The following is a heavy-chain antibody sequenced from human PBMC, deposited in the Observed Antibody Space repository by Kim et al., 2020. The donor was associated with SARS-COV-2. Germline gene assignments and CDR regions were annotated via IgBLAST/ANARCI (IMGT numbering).Heavy chain of an antibody. J-gene: IGHJ6*02. D-gene: IGHD4-17*01. Sequence: GGSLRLSCAASGFTFDDYAMHWVRQAPGKGLEWVSGISWNSGTIGYADSVKGRFTISRDNAKNSLYLQMNSLRAEDTALYYCAKEIYGDYVDYYYYCMDVWGQGATVTVSS. CDR3: AKEIYGDYVDYYYYCMDV. CDR1: GFTFDDYA. V-gene: IGHV3-9*01. CDR2: ISWNSGTI.